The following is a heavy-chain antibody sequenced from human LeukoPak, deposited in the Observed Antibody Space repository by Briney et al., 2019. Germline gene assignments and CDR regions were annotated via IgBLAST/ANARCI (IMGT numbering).Heavy chain of an antibody. CDR1: GGSINSNAYY. D-gene: IGHD3-3*01. Sequence: SETLSLTCTVSGGSINSNAYYWGWIRQPPGKGLEWIGEINHSGSPNNNPSLKSRVSISFDTSKNQFSLKLTSVTAADTAVYYCGSRRTAMFGVIKGPIDYWGQGTLVTVSS. CDR2: INHSGSP. V-gene: IGHV4-39*07. J-gene: IGHJ4*02. CDR3: GSRRTAMFGVIKGPIDY.